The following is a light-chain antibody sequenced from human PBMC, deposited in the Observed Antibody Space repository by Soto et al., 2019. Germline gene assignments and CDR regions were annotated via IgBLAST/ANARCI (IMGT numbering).Light chain of an antibody. V-gene: IGLV2-14*01. CDR1: SSDIGSYSF. Sequence: QSALTQPASVSGSPGQSITISCTGTSSDIGSYSFVFWYQQHPGKAPKLMIYDVSNRPSGVANRFSGSKSGNTASLTISGLQAEDEADYYCSSYTSSNSGVFGGGTQLTVL. J-gene: IGLJ2*01. CDR2: DVS. CDR3: SSYTSSNSGV.